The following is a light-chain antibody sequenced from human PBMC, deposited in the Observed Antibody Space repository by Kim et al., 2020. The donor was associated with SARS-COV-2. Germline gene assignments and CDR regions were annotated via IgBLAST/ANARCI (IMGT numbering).Light chain of an antibody. CDR3: GADHGSGSNFVYV. J-gene: IGLJ1*01. Sequence: CTLSRGYSNYKVDWYQQRPGKGPRFVMRVGTGGIVGSKGDGIPDRFSVLGSGLNRYLTIKNIQEEDESDYHCGADHGSGSNFVYVFGTGTKVTVL. V-gene: IGLV9-49*01. CDR2: VGTGGIVG. CDR1: RGYSNYK.